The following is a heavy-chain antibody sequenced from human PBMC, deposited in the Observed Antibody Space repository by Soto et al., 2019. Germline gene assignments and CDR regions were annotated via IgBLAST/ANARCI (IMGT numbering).Heavy chain of an antibody. D-gene: IGHD2-8*01. CDR3: ARGGLMVYAGFDY. J-gene: IGHJ4*02. CDR2: INHSGST. Sequence: QVQLQQWGAGLLKPSETLSLTCAIYGGSFSGYYWSWIRQPPGKGLEWIGEINHSGSTKYNPSLKSRVTISGDTSKNQFSLRLSSVTAADTALYYCARGGLMVYAGFDYWGQGTLVTVSS. CDR1: GGSFSGYY. V-gene: IGHV4-34*01.